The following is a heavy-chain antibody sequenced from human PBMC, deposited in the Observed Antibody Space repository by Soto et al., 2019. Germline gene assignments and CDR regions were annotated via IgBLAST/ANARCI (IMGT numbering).Heavy chain of an antibody. CDR3: ARDPPGWFDKYAGQTDY. D-gene: IGHD3-10*01. CDR1: GFTVSTYY. Sequence: GGSLRLSCSASGFTVSTYYMSWVRQAPGKGLEWVSLIYSGNYTDYADSVKGRFTISRDNSKNTVYLQMNSLRAEDTAVYYCARDPPGWFDKYAGQTDYWGQGTLVTVSS. J-gene: IGHJ4*02. V-gene: IGHV3-66*01. CDR2: IYSGNYT.